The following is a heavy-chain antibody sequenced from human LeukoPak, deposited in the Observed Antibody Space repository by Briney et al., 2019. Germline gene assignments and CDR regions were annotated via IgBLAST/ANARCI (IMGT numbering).Heavy chain of an antibody. Sequence: GGSLRLSCTTSGFTFGDYAMAWVRQAPGKGLERVGFIRSEVYGGTPEYAASVKGRFTISRDDSKGIAYLQMNSLRPEDTAMYYCTRDQTPYYWGQGTLVTVSS. J-gene: IGHJ4*02. CDR2: IRSEVYGGTP. CDR1: GFTFGDYA. V-gene: IGHV3-49*04. CDR3: TRDQTPYY.